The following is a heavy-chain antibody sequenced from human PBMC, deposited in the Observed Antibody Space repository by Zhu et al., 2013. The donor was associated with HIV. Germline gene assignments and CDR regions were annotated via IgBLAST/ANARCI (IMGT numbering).Heavy chain of an antibody. CDR3: ARDLFCSGGSCYSGVNFDF. D-gene: IGHD2-15*01. V-gene: IGHV4-34*01. Sequence: QVQLRQWGAGLLKPSETLSLTCAVSGGSFSGYFWTWIRQSPGKGLEWIGQINSRGSTSYNPSLQSRVTMSVDTSNNQFSLRLSSMTAADTAMYYCARDLFCSGGSCYSGVNFDFWGQGTLVTVSS. CDR1: GGSFSGYF. CDR2: INSRGST. J-gene: IGHJ4*02.